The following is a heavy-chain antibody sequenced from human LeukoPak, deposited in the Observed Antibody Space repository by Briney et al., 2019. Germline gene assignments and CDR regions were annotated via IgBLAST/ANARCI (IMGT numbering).Heavy chain of an antibody. D-gene: IGHD5-12*01. V-gene: IGHV4-59*08. CDR3: ARVHVDIVATAYYFDY. CDR1: GGSISSYY. Sequence: KPSETLSLTCTVSGGSISSYYWSWIRQPPGKGLEWIGYIYYSGSTNCNPSLKSRVTISVDTSKNQFSLKLSSVTAADTAVFYCARVHVDIVATAYYFDYWGQGTLVTVSS. CDR2: IYYSGST. J-gene: IGHJ4*02.